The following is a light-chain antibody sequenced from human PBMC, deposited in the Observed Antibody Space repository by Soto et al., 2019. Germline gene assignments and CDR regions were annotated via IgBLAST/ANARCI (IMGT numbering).Light chain of an antibody. CDR2: DVS. CDR3: SSYTSSSTLYV. J-gene: IGLJ1*01. V-gene: IGLV2-14*03. CDR1: SSDIGGYDY. Sequence: QSALTQPASVSGSPGQSITLSCTGSSSDIGGYDYGSWYQQHPGKAPKLMIYDVSNRPSGVSNRFSGSKSGNTASLTISGLQAEDDADYYCSSYTSSSTLYVFGTGTKLTVL.